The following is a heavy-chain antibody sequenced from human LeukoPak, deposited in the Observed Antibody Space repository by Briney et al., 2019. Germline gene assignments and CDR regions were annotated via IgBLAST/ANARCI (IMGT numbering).Heavy chain of an antibody. CDR1: GFTVSSNY. Sequence: PGGSLRLSCAASGFTVSSNYMSWVRQAPGKGLEWVSVIYSGGSTYYADSVKGRFTISRDNSKNTLYLQMNSLRAEDTAVYYCAIRWFGELSLDYWGQGTLVTASS. V-gene: IGHV3-53*01. CDR3: AIRWFGELSLDY. D-gene: IGHD3-10*01. J-gene: IGHJ4*02. CDR2: IYSGGST.